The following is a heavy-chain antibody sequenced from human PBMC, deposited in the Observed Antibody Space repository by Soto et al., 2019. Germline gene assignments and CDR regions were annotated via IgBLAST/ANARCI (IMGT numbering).Heavy chain of an antibody. D-gene: IGHD3-16*01. V-gene: IGHV3-30-3*01. Sequence: PDGCLRLSCAACGSSFNRNAMHWVRQAPGRGRECVAVTSHYENNIYYADCLWHRFTIFRENSKSARYLRMNSLRQQDTALYYCARATTLRLGSFANRDQGALITVS. CDR2: TSHYENNI. J-gene: IGHJ4*02. CDR3: ARATTLRLGSFAN. CDR1: GSSFNRNA.